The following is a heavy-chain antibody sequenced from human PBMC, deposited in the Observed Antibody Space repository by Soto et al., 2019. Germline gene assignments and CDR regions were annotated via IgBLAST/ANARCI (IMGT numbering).Heavy chain of an antibody. CDR1: GYSFTYSD. Sequence: QVQLEQAGAEVREPGASVKVSCKTSGYSFTYSDINWVRQASGQGLEWMGWLNPKNAATGSALRFKGRLTMTSDVATTTVFMELRGLRSEDTAVYYCARVKGYGSGSEGFDNWGQGTMVTVSS. CDR2: LNPKNAAT. V-gene: IGHV1-8*02. J-gene: IGHJ4*02. D-gene: IGHD3-10*01. CDR3: ARVKGYGSGSEGFDN.